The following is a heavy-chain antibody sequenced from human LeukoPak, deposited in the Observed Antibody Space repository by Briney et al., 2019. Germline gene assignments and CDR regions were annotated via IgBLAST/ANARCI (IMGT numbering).Heavy chain of an antibody. Sequence: PSETLSLTCTVSGGSISSGDYHWSWIRQHLEKGLEWIGYIYYSGSTYYNPSLKSRVAMSVDTPKNQFSLKLSSVTAADTAVYYCARAGTASSAYSVDWFDPWGQGTLVIVSS. CDR2: IYYSGST. J-gene: IGHJ5*02. CDR3: ARAGTASSAYSVDWFDP. D-gene: IGHD3-22*01. CDR1: GGSISSGDYH. V-gene: IGHV4-31*03.